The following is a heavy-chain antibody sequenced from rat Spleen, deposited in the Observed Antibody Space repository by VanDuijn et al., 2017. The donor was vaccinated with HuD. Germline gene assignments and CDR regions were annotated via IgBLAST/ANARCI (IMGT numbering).Heavy chain of an antibody. J-gene: IGHJ2*01. CDR1: GFTFSSYW. D-gene: IGHD4-2*01. Sequence: EVQLVESGGGLVQPGRSLKLSCVASGFTFSSYWMYWIRQAPGKGLEWVSSITHTDGTAYYPDSVRGRFTISRDNAKRPLYLHMNSLRADDTATYYCTRENWKPDYWGQGVMVAVSS. V-gene: IGHV5-31*01. CDR2: ITHTDGTA. CDR3: TRENWKPDY.